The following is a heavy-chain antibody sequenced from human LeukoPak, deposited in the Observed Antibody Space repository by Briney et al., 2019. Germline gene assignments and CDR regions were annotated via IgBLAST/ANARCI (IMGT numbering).Heavy chain of an antibody. D-gene: IGHD2-8*01. J-gene: IGHJ2*01. CDR1: GGSISSYY. CDR2: TYHSGTT. V-gene: IGHV4-59*08. CDR3: ARHGVTRWYFDL. Sequence: PSETLSLTSTVSGGSISSYYWSWIRQPPGKGLEWIGYTYHSGTTNYDSSLKSRVTMSLDTSRSQLSLNLTSVTAADTAVYYCARHGVTRWYFDLSGRGTLVTVSS.